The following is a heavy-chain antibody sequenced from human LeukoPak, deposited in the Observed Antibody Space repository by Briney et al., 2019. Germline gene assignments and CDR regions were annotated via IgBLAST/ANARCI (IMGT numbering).Heavy chain of an antibody. CDR2: ISWNSGYI. V-gene: IGHV3-9*01. CDR1: GFTFDNYA. CDR3: AKVRGTYSSGYFFDY. J-gene: IGHJ4*02. D-gene: IGHD6-19*01. Sequence: GGSLTLPCAASGFTFDNYAMHWVRQAPGKGLEWLSIISWNSGYIGYADSVKGRFTISRDNAKKSLDLQMNSLRAEDTAFYYCAKVRGTYSSGYFFDYWGQGTLVTVSS.